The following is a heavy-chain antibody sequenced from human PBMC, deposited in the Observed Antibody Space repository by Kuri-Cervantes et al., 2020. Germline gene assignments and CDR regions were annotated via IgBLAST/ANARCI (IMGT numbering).Heavy chain of an antibody. CDR2: INQDGNEK. CDR1: EFTFSRYW. V-gene: IGHV3-7*01. D-gene: IGHD6-13*01. J-gene: IGHJ4*02. Sequence: GESLKISCVASEFTFSRYWMSWVRQPPGKGLEWVAKINQDGNEKYYVDSVKGRFTISRDNAKNSLYLEMNGLRAEDTAVYYCASHLEPPLDTSRELESWGQGTLVTVSS. CDR3: ASHLEPPLDTSRELES.